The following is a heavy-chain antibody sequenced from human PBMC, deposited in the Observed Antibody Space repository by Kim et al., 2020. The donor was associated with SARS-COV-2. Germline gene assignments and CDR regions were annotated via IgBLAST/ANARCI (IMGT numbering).Heavy chain of an antibody. CDR2: ISAHNGDT. Sequence: ASVKVSCKTSGYTFTSYGISWVRQAPGQGLEWMGWISAHNGDTNYAQKLQGRVTMTTDTPTSTAYMELRSLRSDDTAVYYCARDDDFWSGAVDYWGQGTLVTVSS. CDR3: ARDDDFWSGAVDY. CDR1: GYTFTSYG. J-gene: IGHJ4*02. D-gene: IGHD3-3*01. V-gene: IGHV1-18*01.